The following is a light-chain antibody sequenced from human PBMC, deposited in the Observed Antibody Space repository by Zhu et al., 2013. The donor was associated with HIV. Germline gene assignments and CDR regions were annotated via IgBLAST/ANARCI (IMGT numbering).Light chain of an antibody. J-gene: IGKJ2*01. CDR3: HQYGTSPYT. CDR2: GAS. CDR1: QSVSSNY. V-gene: IGKV3-20*01. Sequence: PGERATLSCRASQSVSSNYLAWYQQRPGQAPSLLIHGASSRATGIPDRFSGSGSGTDFTLTISRLEPEDFAVYFCHQYGTSPYTFGQGTKLEIK.